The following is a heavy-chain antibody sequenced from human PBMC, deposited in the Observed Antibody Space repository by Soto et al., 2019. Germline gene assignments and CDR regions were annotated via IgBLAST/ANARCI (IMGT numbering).Heavy chain of an antibody. CDR1: GGSITTGGYY. CDR2: RYYSEST. D-gene: IGHD2-15*01. CDR3: TRTKCSGGSCYSWSLDY. V-gene: IGHV4-31*02. Sequence: PSGTLSLTCTVSGGSITTGGYYWSWICQLPGKGLEWIGHRYYSESTYYHPSLKSRVSISLDTSKNQFSLKLSFVTAADTAMYYCTRTKCSGGSCYSWSLDYWGQGTPVTVSS. J-gene: IGHJ4*02.